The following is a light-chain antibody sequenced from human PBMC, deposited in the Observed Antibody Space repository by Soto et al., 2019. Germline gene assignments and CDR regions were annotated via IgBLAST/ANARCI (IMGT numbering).Light chain of an antibody. Sequence: EIVLTQSPGTLSLSPGERATLSCRASQSVSSSYLAWYQQKPGQAPRLLIYGASSRATGIPDRFSGSGSGTVVTLTISRLEPEDFALYYCQQYGSSPYTFGQGTKLEIK. CDR1: QSVSSSY. CDR2: GAS. V-gene: IGKV3-20*01. J-gene: IGKJ2*01. CDR3: QQYGSSPYT.